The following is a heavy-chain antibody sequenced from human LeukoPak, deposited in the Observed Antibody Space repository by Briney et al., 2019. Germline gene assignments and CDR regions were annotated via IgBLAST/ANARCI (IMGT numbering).Heavy chain of an antibody. CDR1: GYTFTSYS. CDR2: INAGNGNT. V-gene: IGHV1-3*01. CDR3: ARGAAEGLDY. Sequence: ASVKVSCKASGYTFTSYSVHWVRQAPGQRPEWMGWINAGNGNTKYSQKFQGRVTITRDTSANTAYMELSSLTSEDTAVYHCARGAAEGLDYWGQGILVTVS. D-gene: IGHD6-13*01. J-gene: IGHJ4*02.